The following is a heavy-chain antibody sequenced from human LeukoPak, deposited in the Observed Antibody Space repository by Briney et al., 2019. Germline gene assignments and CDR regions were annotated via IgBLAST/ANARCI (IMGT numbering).Heavy chain of an antibody. D-gene: IGHD3-10*01. CDR3: AKDGIYYGSGSYYPKDY. J-gene: IGHJ4*02. CDR2: ISYDGSNK. CDR1: GFTFSSYG. V-gene: IGHV3-30*18. Sequence: GGSLRLSCAASGFTFSSYGMHWVRQAPGTGLEWVAVISYDGSNKYYADSVKGRFTISRDNSKNTLYLQMNSLRAEDTAVYYCAKDGIYYGSGSYYPKDYWGQGTLVTVSS.